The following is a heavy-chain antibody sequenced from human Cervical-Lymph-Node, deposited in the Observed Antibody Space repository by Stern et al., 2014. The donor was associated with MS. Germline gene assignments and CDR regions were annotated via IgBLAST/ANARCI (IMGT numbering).Heavy chain of an antibody. J-gene: IGHJ4*02. V-gene: IGHV1-69*01. Sequence: EQLVESGAEVKKPGSSVKVSCKASGGTFSSYAISWVRQAPGQGLEWMGGIIPIFGTANYAQKFQGRVTITADESTSTAYMELSSLRSEDTAVYYCASSPPYYDSSGYYYYFDYWGQGTLVTVSS. CDR1: GGTFSSYA. D-gene: IGHD3-22*01. CDR2: IIPIFGTA. CDR3: ASSPPYYDSSGYYYYFDY.